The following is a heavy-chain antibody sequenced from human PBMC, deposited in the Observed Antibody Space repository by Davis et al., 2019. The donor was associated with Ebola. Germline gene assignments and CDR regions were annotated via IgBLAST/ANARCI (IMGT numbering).Heavy chain of an antibody. CDR3: ARYSSSWGWFDP. V-gene: IGHV4-34*01. CDR1: GGSFSGYY. CDR2: INHSGST. Sequence: PSETLSLTCAVYGGSFSGYYWSWIRQPPGKGLEWIGEINHSGSTNYNPSLKSRVTISVDTSKNQFSLKLSSVTAADTAVYYCARYSSSWGWFDPWGQGTLVTVS. J-gene: IGHJ5*02. D-gene: IGHD6-13*01.